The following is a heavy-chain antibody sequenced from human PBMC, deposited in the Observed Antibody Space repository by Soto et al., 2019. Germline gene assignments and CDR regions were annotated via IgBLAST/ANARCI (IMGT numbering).Heavy chain of an antibody. J-gene: IGHJ6*02. V-gene: IGHV3-30*18. D-gene: IGHD3-10*01. CDR2: ISFDGNDK. CDR3: AKDHPGSGTFYHTRRAMDV. Sequence: QVQLMESGGGVGQPGRSLRLSCAASGFTFSDYAIHWVRQAPGKGLEWVAVISFDGNDKYYADSVKGRFTISRDNSKNTLYLQMNSLRVEDTAVYYCAKDHPGSGTFYHTRRAMDVWGQGTTVTVSS. CDR1: GFTFSDYA.